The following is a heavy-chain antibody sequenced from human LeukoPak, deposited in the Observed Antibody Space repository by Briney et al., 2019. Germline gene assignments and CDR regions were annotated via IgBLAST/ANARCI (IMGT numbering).Heavy chain of an antibody. Sequence: ASVKVSCKASGGTFSSYAISWVRQAPGQGLEWMGGIIPIFGTANYAQKFQGRVTITADESTSTAYMELSSLRSEDAAVYYCARGVAARLWNWFDPWGQGTLVTVSS. D-gene: IGHD6-6*01. CDR1: GGTFSSYA. V-gene: IGHV1-69*01. CDR3: ARGVAARLWNWFDP. J-gene: IGHJ5*02. CDR2: IIPIFGTA.